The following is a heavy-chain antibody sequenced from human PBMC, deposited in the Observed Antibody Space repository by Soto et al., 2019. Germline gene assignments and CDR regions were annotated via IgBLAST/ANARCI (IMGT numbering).Heavy chain of an antibody. J-gene: IGHJ6*03. CDR2: ISAYNGNT. D-gene: IGHD6-19*01. Sequence: ASVKVSCKASGYTFTSYGISWVRQAPGQGLEWMGWISAYNGNTNYAQKLQGRVTMTTDTSTSTAYMELRSLRSDDTAVYYCARDRVVAVADHDMDVWGKGTTVTVSS. CDR3: ARDRVVAVADHDMDV. CDR1: GYTFTSYG. V-gene: IGHV1-18*01.